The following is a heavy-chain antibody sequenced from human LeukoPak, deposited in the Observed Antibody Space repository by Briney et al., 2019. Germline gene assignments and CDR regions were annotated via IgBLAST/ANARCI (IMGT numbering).Heavy chain of an antibody. CDR2: IYSGGST. Sequence: GGSLRLSCAASGFTVSSNYMSWVRQAPGKGLEWVSVIYSGGSTYYADSVKGRFTISRDNSKNTLYLQMNSLRAEDTAVYYCARANNYRIDYYYYYYMDVWGKGTTVTVSS. V-gene: IGHV3-53*01. CDR3: ARANNYRIDYYYYYYMDV. CDR1: GFTVSSNY. D-gene: IGHD5-24*01. J-gene: IGHJ6*03.